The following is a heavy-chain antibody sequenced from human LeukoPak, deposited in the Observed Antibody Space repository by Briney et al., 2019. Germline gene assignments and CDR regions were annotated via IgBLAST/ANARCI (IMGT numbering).Heavy chain of an antibody. V-gene: IGHV3-33*01. CDR1: GFTFSSYG. J-gene: IGHJ5*02. CDR3: ARDGYCSGGSCRRGGWFDP. D-gene: IGHD2-15*01. Sequence: PGRSLRLSCAASGFTFSSYGMHSVRQAPGKGLEWVAVIWYDGSNKYYAESVKGRFTISRDNSKNTLYMQMNSVRAEDTAVYYCARDGYCSGGSCRRGGWFDPWGQGTLVTVSS. CDR2: IWYDGSNK.